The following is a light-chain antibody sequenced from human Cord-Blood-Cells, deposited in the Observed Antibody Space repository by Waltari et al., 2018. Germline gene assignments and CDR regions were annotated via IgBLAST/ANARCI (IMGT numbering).Light chain of an antibody. J-gene: IGLJ3*02. Sequence: QSALTQPASVSGSPGPSITISCTGTSSAVGSYNLVSVYQQHPGKAPKLMIYEGSKRPSGVSNRFSGSKSGNTASLTISGLQAEDEADYYCCSYAGSSTWVFGGGTKLTVL. V-gene: IGLV2-23*01. CDR2: EGS. CDR3: CSYAGSSTWV. CDR1: SSAVGSYNL.